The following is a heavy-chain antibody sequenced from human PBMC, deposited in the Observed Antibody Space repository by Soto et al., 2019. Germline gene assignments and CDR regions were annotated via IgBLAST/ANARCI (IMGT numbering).Heavy chain of an antibody. Sequence: ASETLSLTCTVSGGSISSSSYYWGWIRQPPGKGLEWIGSIYYSGSTYYNPSLKSRVTISVDTSKNPFSLKLSSVTAADTAVYYCARGDYDFWSGKGVNWFDPWGQGTLVTVSS. CDR2: IYYSGST. D-gene: IGHD3-3*01. CDR3: ARGDYDFWSGKGVNWFDP. V-gene: IGHV4-39*01. J-gene: IGHJ5*02. CDR1: GGSISSSSYY.